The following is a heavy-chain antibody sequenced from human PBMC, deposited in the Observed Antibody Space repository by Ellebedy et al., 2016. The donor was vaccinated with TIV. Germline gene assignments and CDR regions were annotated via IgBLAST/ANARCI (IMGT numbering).Heavy chain of an antibody. CDR1: GFTFSSYA. Sequence: PGGSLRLSCAASGFTFSSYAMSWVRQAPGKGLEWVSTISSTGSRTYYADSVEGRFIISRDNSKKTLYLQMNSLRAEDTAVYYCAKRRGGGSDSSAPRYYFDYWGLGTLVTVSS. D-gene: IGHD3-22*01. V-gene: IGHV3-23*01. CDR2: ISSTGSRT. J-gene: IGHJ4*02. CDR3: AKRRGGGSDSSAPRYYFDY.